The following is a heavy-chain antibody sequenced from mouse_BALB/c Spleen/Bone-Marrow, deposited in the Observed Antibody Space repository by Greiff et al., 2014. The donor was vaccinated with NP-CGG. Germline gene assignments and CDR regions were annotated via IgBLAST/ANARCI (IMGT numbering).Heavy chain of an antibody. CDR3: TRGNTATWFAY. CDR1: GYTFTSYW. V-gene: IGHV1-87*01. Sequence: QVQLKESVAELVRPGASVKLSCKAPGYTFTSYWMQWVKLRPGQGLEWIGAIYPGDGDTRYTQKFKGKATLTADKSSSTAYMQLSSLASEDSAIYYCTRGNTATWFAYWGQRTLITIS. CDR2: IYPGDGDT. J-gene: IGHJ3*01. D-gene: IGHD1-2*01.